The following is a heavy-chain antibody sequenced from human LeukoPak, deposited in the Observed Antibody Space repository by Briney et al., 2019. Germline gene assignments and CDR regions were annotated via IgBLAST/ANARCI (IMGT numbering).Heavy chain of an antibody. CDR2: INHSGST. D-gene: IGHD6-13*01. V-gene: IGHV4-34*01. CDR1: GGSFSGYY. J-gene: IGHJ6*02. Sequence: KPSETLSLTCAVYGGSFSGYYWSWIRQPPEKGLEWIGEINHSGSTNYNPSLKSRVTISVDTSKNQFSLKLSSVTAADTAVYYCARGAAADYYYGMDVWGQGTTVTVSS. CDR3: ARGAAADYYYGMDV.